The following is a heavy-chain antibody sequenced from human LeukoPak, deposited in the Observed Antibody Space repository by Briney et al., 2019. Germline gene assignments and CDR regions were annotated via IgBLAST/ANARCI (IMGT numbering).Heavy chain of an antibody. CDR1: GGSFSGYY. CDR3: ARGRVLGVGEEVEMAT. CDR2: INHSGST. J-gene: IGHJ4*02. Sequence: PSETLSLTCAVYGGSFSGYYWSWIRQPPGKGLEWIGEINHSGSTNYNPSLKSRVTISVDTSKNQFSLKLSSVTAADTAVYYCARGRVLGVGEEVEMATWGQGTLVTVSS. D-gene: IGHD5-24*01. V-gene: IGHV4-34*01.